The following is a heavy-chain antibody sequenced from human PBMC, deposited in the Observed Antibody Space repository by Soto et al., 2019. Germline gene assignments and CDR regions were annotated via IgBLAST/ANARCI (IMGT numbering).Heavy chain of an antibody. V-gene: IGHV1-69*13. Sequence: ASVKVSCKASGGTFSSYAISWVRQAPGQGLEWMGGIIPIFGTTNYAQKFQGRVTITADESTSTAYMELSSLRSEDTAVYYCARAPVRFYWFDPWGQGTLVTVSS. CDR2: IIPIFGTT. CDR3: ARAPVRFYWFDP. CDR1: GGTFSSYA. J-gene: IGHJ5*02.